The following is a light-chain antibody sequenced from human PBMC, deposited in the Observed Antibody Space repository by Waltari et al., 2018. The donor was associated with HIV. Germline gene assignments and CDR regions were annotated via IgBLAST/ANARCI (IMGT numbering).Light chain of an antibody. V-gene: IGKV1-33*01. Sequence: DIQMTQSPSSLSAHVGDRVPISCQASQDISNYLNWYQKKPGNAAKLLIYDASNLETGVPSRFSGSGSGTDSTYTISSLQPEDIATYYCQQYDNLPFTFGPGTKVDIK. J-gene: IGKJ3*01. CDR3: QQYDNLPFT. CDR1: QDISNY. CDR2: DAS.